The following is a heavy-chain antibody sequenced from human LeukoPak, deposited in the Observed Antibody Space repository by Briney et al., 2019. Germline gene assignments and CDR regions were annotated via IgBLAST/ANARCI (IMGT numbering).Heavy chain of an antibody. CDR1: GFTFDDYA. D-gene: IGHD5-18*01. J-gene: IGHJ4*02. CDR2: ISWNSGSI. CDR3: AKGLRGYSYGYDY. V-gene: IGHV3-9*03. Sequence: GGSLRLSCAASGFTFDDYAMHWGRQSPGKGLEWVSGISWNSGSIGYADSVKGRFTISRDNAKNSLYLQMNSLRADDMALYYCAKGLRGYSYGYDYWGQGTLVTVSS.